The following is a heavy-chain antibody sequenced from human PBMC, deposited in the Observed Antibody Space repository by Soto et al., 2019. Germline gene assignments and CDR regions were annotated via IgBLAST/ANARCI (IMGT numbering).Heavy chain of an antibody. CDR2: IRSKAYGGTT. J-gene: IGHJ3*02. CDR3: TRDLGYCSSTSCYAAFDI. CDR1: GFTFGDYA. D-gene: IGHD2-2*03. Sequence: GGSLRLSCTASGFTFGDYAMSWFRQAPGKGLEWVGFIRSKAYGGTTEYAASVKGRFTISRDDSKSIAYLQMNSLKTEDTAVYYCTRDLGYCSSTSCYAAFDIWGQGTMVT. V-gene: IGHV3-49*03.